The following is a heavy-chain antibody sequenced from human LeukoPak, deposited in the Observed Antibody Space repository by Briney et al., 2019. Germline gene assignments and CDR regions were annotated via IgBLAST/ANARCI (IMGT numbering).Heavy chain of an antibody. V-gene: IGHV1-69*05. J-gene: IGHJ5*02. CDR3: ARGPYDILTGPNFDP. Sequence: ASVKVSCKASGGTFSSYAISWVRQAPGQGLEWMGRIIPIFGTANYAQKFQGRVTITTDESTSTAYMELSGLRSEDTAVYYCARGPYDILTGPNFDPWGQGTLVTVSS. CDR2: IIPIFGTA. D-gene: IGHD3-9*01. CDR1: GGTFSSYA.